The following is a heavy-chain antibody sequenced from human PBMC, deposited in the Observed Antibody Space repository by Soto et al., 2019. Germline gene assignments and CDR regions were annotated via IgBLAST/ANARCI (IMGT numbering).Heavy chain of an antibody. V-gene: IGHV4-4*02. CDR3: ARVRAVATVTTRLDY. CDR1: GGSISSSTW. J-gene: IGHJ4*02. CDR2: IYHSGST. Sequence: QVQLQESGPGLVKPSGTLSLTCAVSGGSISSSTWWSWVRQPPGKGLAWIGEIYHSGSTNYNPSLKSRVTISVDKSKNQVSLKLSSVTAADTAVYYCARVRAVATVTTRLDYWGQGTLVTFAS. D-gene: IGHD4-17*01.